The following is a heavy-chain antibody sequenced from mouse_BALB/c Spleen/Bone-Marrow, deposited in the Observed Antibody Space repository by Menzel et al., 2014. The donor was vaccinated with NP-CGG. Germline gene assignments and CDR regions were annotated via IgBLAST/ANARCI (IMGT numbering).Heavy chain of an antibody. Sequence: DVMLVESGGGLVQPGGSLKLSCAASGFTFSSYTMPWVRQTPEKRLEWVAYISNGGGSTYYPDTVKGRFTISRDNAKNTLYLQMSSLKSEDTAMYYCARRVWSRGGDYWGQGTSVTVSS. J-gene: IGHJ4*01. CDR1: GFTFSSYT. V-gene: IGHV5-12-2*01. CDR2: ISNGGGST. D-gene: IGHD2-10*02. CDR3: ARRVWSRGGDY.